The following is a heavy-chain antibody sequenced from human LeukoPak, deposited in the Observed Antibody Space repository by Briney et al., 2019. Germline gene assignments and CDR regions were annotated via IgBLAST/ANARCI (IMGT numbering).Heavy chain of an antibody. Sequence: PSETLSLTCAVSGGSISSYYWSWIRQPAGKGLEWIGRIYTSGTTNYNPSLKSRVTMSVGTSKNQFSLNLNSVTAADTAVYYCARTSPRAATFDHWGQGTLVTVSS. CDR2: IYTSGTT. J-gene: IGHJ4*02. CDR3: ARTSPRAATFDH. CDR1: GGSISSYY. V-gene: IGHV4-4*07. D-gene: IGHD2-15*01.